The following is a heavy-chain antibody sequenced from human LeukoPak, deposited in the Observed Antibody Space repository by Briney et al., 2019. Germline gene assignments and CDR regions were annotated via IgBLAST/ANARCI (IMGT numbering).Heavy chain of an antibody. CDR3: ARDSKRYCSSTSCSSPDY. J-gene: IGHJ4*02. V-gene: IGHV3-30-3*01. CDR2: ISYDGSNK. Sequence: PGGSLRLSCAASGFTFSSYAMHWVRQAPGKGLEWVAVISYDGSNKYYADSVKGRFTISRDNSKNTLYLQMNSLRAEDTAVYYCARDSKRYCSSTSCSSPDYWGQGTLVTVSS. D-gene: IGHD2-2*01. CDR1: GFTFSSYA.